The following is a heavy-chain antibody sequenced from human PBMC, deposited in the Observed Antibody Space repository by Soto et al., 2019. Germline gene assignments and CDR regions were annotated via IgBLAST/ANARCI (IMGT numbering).Heavy chain of an antibody. CDR3: AKGLVVVVAAGLFDY. D-gene: IGHD2-15*01. CDR2: ISGSGGST. Sequence: GGSLRLSCAASGFTFSSYAMSWVRQAPGKGLEWVSAISGSGGSTYYADSVKGRFTISRDNSKNTLYLQMNSLRAEDTAVYYCAKGLVVVVAAGLFDYWGQGTLVTVSS. CDR1: GFTFSSYA. V-gene: IGHV3-23*01. J-gene: IGHJ4*02.